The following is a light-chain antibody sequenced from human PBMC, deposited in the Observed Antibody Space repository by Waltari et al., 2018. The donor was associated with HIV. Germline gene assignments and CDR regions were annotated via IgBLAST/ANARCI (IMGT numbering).Light chain of an antibody. V-gene: IGLV1-47*01. Sequence: QSVLTQPPAASGTPGQRVTISCSGSRYNIGSNYVYWYQQFPGTAPKLLIYRNNYRPSGVPDRISGSKSGTAAYLAISGLRSEDEADYYCVAWDDTLSALFFGGGTKLTVL. CDR2: RNN. CDR3: VAWDDTLSALF. J-gene: IGLJ2*01. CDR1: RYNIGSNY.